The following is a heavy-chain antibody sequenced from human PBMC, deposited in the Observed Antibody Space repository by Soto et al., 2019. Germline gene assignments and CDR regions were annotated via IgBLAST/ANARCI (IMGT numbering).Heavy chain of an antibody. CDR1: GFTFSSYG. V-gene: IGHV3-30*18. CDR2: ISYDGSNK. CDR3: AKGGTDGGSYFDY. Sequence: QVQLVESGGGVVQPGRSLRLSCAASGFTFSSYGMHWVRQAPGKGLEWVAAISYDGSNKYYADSVKGRFTISRDNSKNTLYLQMNSLRAEDTAVYYCAKGGTDGGSYFDYWGQGTLVTVSS. D-gene: IGHD2-8*01. J-gene: IGHJ4*02.